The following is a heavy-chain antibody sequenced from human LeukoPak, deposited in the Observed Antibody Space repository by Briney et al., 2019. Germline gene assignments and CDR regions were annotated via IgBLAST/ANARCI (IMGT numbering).Heavy chain of an antibody. CDR1: GFTFSSYW. CDR3: ARGKGTGYCSSTSCARGFDY. CDR2: INQDGGEK. Sequence: GGSLRLSCAASGFTFSSYWMSWVRQAPGKGLEWVANINQDGGEKYYVDSVKGRFTISRDNAKNSLYLQMNSLRAEDTAVYYCARGKGTGYCSSTSCARGFDYWGQGTLVTASS. D-gene: IGHD2-2*01. V-gene: IGHV3-7*01. J-gene: IGHJ4*02.